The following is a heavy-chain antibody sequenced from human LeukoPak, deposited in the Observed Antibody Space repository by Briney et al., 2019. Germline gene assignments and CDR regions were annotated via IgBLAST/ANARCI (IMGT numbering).Heavy chain of an antibody. V-gene: IGHV4-34*01. D-gene: IGHD5-24*01. CDR3: ARLDGSNYTPDY. Sequence: PSETLSLTCAVYGGSFRGYSWSWVRQPPGKGLEWLGEINHSGSTNYNPSLKSRLTISVQTSKNQFSLRVSSVTAADTAMYYCARLDGSNYTPDYWGQGTLVTVSS. CDR1: GGSFRGYS. J-gene: IGHJ4*02. CDR2: INHSGST.